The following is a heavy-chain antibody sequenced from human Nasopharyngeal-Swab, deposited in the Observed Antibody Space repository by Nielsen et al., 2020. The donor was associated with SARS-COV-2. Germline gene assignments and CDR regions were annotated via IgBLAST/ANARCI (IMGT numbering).Heavy chain of an antibody. J-gene: IGHJ6*03. CDR3: ARDRRAEWSGYYCHYMDV. Sequence: SETLSLTCTASGGSISSYYWSWIRQPPGKGLEWIGYIYYSGSTNYNPSLKSRVTISVDTSKNPFSLKLSSVTAADTAVYYCARDRRAEWSGYYCHYMDVWGKGTTVTVSS. CDR2: IYYSGST. D-gene: IGHD3-3*01. V-gene: IGHV4-59*01. CDR1: GGSISSYY.